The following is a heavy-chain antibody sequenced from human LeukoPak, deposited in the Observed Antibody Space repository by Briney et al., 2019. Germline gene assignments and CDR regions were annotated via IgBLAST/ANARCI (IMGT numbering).Heavy chain of an antibody. CDR1: GDSVSTINGA. D-gene: IGHD6-19*01. J-gene: IGHJ4*02. CDR3: ARDEGNTGWHTFDI. CDR2: TYYRSKWYY. V-gene: IGHV6-1*01. Sequence: SQTLSLTCGISGDSVSTINGAWNWVRQSPSRGLEWLGRTYYRSKWYYDYAVSVQGRITINPDTSKNQFSLQLSSVTPEDTAVYYCARDEGNTGWHTFDIWGQGTLITVSP.